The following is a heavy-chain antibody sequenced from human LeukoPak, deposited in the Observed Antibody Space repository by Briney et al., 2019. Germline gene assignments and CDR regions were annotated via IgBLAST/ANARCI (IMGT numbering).Heavy chain of an antibody. CDR1: GFTFSSYA. V-gene: IGHV3-30-3*01. Sequence: GRSLRLSCAASGFTFSSYAMHWVRQAPGKGLEWVAVISYDGSNKYYADSVKGRFIISGDNSKNTLYLQMNSLRAEDTAVYYCARATYYYDSSGYYYTYYFDYWGRGTLVTVSS. CDR3: ARATYYYDSSGYYYTYYFDY. CDR2: ISYDGSNK. D-gene: IGHD3-22*01. J-gene: IGHJ4*02.